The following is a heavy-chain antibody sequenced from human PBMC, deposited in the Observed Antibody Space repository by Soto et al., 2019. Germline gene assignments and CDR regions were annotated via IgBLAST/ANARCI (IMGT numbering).Heavy chain of an antibody. J-gene: IGHJ4*02. Sequence: SETLSLTCTVSGGSISSYYWGWIRRHPGKGLEWIAYIYYSGSTYYNPSLKSRVTISIDRSNNQFSLMLSSVTAADTAVYYCARDLRLDSWGPGTLVTVSS. CDR1: GGSISSYY. V-gene: IGHV4-59*12. D-gene: IGHD2-21*02. CDR2: IYYSGST. CDR3: ARDLRLDS.